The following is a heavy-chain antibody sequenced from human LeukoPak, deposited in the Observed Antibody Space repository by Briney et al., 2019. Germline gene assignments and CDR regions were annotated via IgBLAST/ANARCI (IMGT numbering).Heavy chain of an antibody. CDR3: RSEMATMGVDY. Sequence: SVKVSCKASGGTFSSYAISWVRQAPGQGLEWMGRIIPILGIASYAQKFQGRVTITADKSTSTAYMELSSLRSEDTAVYYCRSEMATMGVDYWGQGTLVTVSS. J-gene: IGHJ4*02. D-gene: IGHD5-24*01. CDR1: GGTFSSYA. CDR2: IIPILGIA. V-gene: IGHV1-69*04.